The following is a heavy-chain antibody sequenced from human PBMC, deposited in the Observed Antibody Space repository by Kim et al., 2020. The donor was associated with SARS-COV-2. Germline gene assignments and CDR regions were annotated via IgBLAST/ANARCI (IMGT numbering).Heavy chain of an antibody. CDR3: ASSPGGGYCSGGSCYPTFSYYYMDV. D-gene: IGHD2-15*01. J-gene: IGHJ6*03. Sequence: VKVSCKASGGTFSSYAISWVRQAPGQGLEWMGRIIPILGIANYAQKFQGRVTITADKSTSTAYMELSSLRSEDTAVYYCASSPGGGYCSGGSCYPTFSYYYMDVWGKGTTVTVSS. CDR1: GGTFSSYA. CDR2: IIPILGIA. V-gene: IGHV1-69*10.